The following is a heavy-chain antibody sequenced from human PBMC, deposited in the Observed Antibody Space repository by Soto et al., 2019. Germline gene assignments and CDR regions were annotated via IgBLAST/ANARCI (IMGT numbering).Heavy chain of an antibody. J-gene: IGHJ3*02. CDR3: ASSVPTQGDAFDI. D-gene: IGHD6-6*01. Sequence: ASVKVSCKASGYTFTSYDINWVRQATGQGLEWMGWMNANNGNTNYAQKLQGRVTMTRDTSTSTAYMEMRSLRSDDTAVYYCASSVPTQGDAFDIWGQGTMVTVSS. CDR1: GYTFTSYD. CDR2: MNANNGNT. V-gene: IGHV1-18*01.